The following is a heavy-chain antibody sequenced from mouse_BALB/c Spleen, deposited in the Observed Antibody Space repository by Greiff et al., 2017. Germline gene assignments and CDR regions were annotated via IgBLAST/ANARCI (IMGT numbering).Heavy chain of an antibody. CDR1: GYTFTSYW. J-gene: IGHJ1*01. D-gene: IGHD1-2*01. CDR3: ARGAITTASGYFDV. CDR2: IDPYDSET. V-gene: IGHV1-52*01. Sequence: VQLQQPGAELVRPGASVKLSCKASGYTFTSYWMNWVKQRPEQGLEWIGRIDPYDSETHYNQKFKDKAILTVDKSSSTAYMQLSSLTSEDSAVYSGARGAITTASGYFDVWGAGTTVTVSS.